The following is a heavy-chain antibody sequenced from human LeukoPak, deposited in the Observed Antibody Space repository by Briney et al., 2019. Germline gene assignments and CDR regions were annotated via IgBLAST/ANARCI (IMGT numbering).Heavy chain of an antibody. CDR3: AKASRYCSGGTCYSNRTGFDY. CDR1: GFTFSSLA. V-gene: IGHV3-23*01. J-gene: IGHJ4*02. CDR2: ISGSGGST. Sequence: GGSLRLSCGASGFTFSSLAMSWGRQAPGKGLEWVSAISGSGGSTYYADSVKGRFTISRDNSKNTLYLQMISLRAEDTAVYYSAKASRYCSGGTCYSNRTGFDYSGQGTLVTVSS. D-gene: IGHD2-15*01.